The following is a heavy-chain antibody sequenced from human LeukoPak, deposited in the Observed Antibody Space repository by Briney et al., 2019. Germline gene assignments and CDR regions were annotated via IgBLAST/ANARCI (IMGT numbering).Heavy chain of an antibody. CDR2: FDPEDGET. CDR1: GYTLTESS. CDR3: ATESRYCGGDCLPDY. D-gene: IGHD2-21*01. Sequence: ASVNVSFKVSGYTLTESSMHWVRQAPGKGLEWMGGFDPEDGETIYAQKFQGRVPMPEDTSTDTAYMELSSLRSEDTAVYYCATESRYCGGDCLPDYWGQGTLVTVSS. V-gene: IGHV1-24*01. J-gene: IGHJ4*02.